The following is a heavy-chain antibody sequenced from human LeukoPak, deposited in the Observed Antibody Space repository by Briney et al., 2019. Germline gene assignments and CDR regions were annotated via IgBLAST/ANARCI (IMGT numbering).Heavy chain of an antibody. CDR3: ARESPVTNAFDI. CDR1: GGSISSGGYS. CDR2: IYHSGST. D-gene: IGHD4-11*01. V-gene: IGHV4-30-2*01. J-gene: IGHJ3*02. Sequence: SETLSLTCAVSGGSISSGGYSWSWIRQPPGKGLEWIGYIYHSGSTYYNPSLKSRVTISVDTSKNQFSLKLSSVTAADTAVYYCARESPVTNAFDIWGQGTMVTVSS.